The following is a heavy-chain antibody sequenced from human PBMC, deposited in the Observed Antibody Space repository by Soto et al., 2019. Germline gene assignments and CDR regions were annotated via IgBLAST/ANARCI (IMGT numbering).Heavy chain of an antibody. J-gene: IGHJ4*02. Sequence: SETLSLTCIASGESISSNSYYWGWIRQPPGKGLEWIGSIYYSGRTYYNPSFKSRVTISIDTSKNQFSLKLSSVTATDTAVYYCARQRTMVVTQAYFDHWGQGALVTVSS. CDR3: ARQRTMVVTQAYFDH. V-gene: IGHV4-39*01. CDR2: IYYSGRT. CDR1: GESISSNSYY. D-gene: IGHD2-21*02.